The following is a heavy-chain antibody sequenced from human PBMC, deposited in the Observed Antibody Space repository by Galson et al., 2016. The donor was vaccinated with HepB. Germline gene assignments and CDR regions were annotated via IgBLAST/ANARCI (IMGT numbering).Heavy chain of an antibody. V-gene: IGHV3-48*03. J-gene: IGHJ3*01. Sequence: SLRLSCAASGFTFSTYEMNWVRHAPGKGLQWVSYISTTGGTRYYADSVKGQFTISRDNAKESLYLQMNSLRSDDTGVYYCARGFGAFNLWGRGTMVTVSS. CDR3: ARGFGAFNL. CDR1: GFTFSTYE. CDR2: ISTTGGTR. D-gene: IGHD3-10*01.